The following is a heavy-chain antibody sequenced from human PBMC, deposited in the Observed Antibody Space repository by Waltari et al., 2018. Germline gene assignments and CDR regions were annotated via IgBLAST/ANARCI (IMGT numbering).Heavy chain of an antibody. CDR3: ARVTTVRLFDY. J-gene: IGHJ4*02. CDR2: SNHNGDT. Sequence: QVQLQQLGAGLVKPSEPLSLTCAVSGGSFIDYYWSWVRQSPGKGLEWIGESNHNGDTNYNPSLKSRVTFPVDTSKSQISLRLNSVTAADTALYFCARVTTVRLFDYWGQGTQVTVSS. CDR1: GGSFIDYY. D-gene: IGHD4-17*01. V-gene: IGHV4-34*01.